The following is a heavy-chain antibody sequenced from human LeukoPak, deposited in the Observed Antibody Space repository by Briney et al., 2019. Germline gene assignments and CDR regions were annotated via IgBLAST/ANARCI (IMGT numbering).Heavy chain of an antibody. D-gene: IGHD5-24*01. J-gene: IGHJ4*02. CDR2: IYPSGGST. V-gene: IGHV1-46*01. Sequence: ASVKVSCKASGYTFTSYYMHWVRQAPGQGLEWMGIIYPSGGSTSYAQKFQGRVTMTRDMSTSTVYMELSSLRSEDTAVYYCARDGVEMATDFDYWGQGTLVTVSS. CDR1: GYTFTSYY. CDR3: ARDGVEMATDFDY.